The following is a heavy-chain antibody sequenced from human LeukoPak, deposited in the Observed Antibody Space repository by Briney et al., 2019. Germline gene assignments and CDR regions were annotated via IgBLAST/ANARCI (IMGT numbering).Heavy chain of an antibody. CDR1: GFTFSSYS. D-gene: IGHD6-13*01. V-gene: IGHV3-21*01. CDR3: ARGTWYSSSWYDWYFDL. J-gene: IGHJ2*01. Sequence: GGSLRLSCAASGFTFSSYSMNWVRQAPGKGLEWVSSISSSSSYIYYADSVKGRFTISRDNAKNSLYLQMNSLRAEDTAVYYCARGTWYSSSWYDWYFDLWGRGTLVTVSS. CDR2: ISSSSSYI.